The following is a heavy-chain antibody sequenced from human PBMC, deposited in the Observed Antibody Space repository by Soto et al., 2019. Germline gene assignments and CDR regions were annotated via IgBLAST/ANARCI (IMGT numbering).Heavy chain of an antibody. D-gene: IGHD6-13*01. CDR3: ARDLEQQLVSGRDYYGMDV. J-gene: IGHJ6*02. Sequence: GGSLRLSCAASGFTFSSYGMHWVRQAPGKGLEWVAVIWYDGSNKYYADSVKGRFTISRDNSKNTLYLQMNSLRAEDTAVYYCARDLEQQLVSGRDYYGMDVWGQGTTVTVSS. V-gene: IGHV3-33*01. CDR1: GFTFSSYG. CDR2: IWYDGSNK.